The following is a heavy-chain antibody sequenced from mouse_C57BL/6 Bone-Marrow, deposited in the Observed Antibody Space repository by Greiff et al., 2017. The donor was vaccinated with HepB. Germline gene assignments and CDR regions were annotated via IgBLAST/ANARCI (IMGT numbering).Heavy chain of an antibody. CDR3: ARGTNLTTVVATQGTFAY. CDR1: GFSLTSYG. Sequence: VKLMESGPGLVQPSQSLSITCTVSGFSLTSYGVHWVRQSPGKGLEWLGVIWSGGSTDYNAAFISRLSISKDNSKSQVFFKMNSLQADDTAIYYCARGTNLTTVVATQGTFAYWGQGTLVTVSA. V-gene: IGHV2-2*01. D-gene: IGHD1-1*01. J-gene: IGHJ3*01. CDR2: IWSGGST.